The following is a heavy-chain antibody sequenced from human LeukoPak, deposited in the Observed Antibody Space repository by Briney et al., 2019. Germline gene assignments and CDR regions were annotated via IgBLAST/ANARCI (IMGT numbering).Heavy chain of an antibody. V-gene: IGHV3-15*01. J-gene: IGHJ4*02. CDR3: TTEISGSYSLDY. D-gene: IGHD1-26*01. CDR1: GFTFSSYA. Sequence: GRSLRLSCAASGFTFSSYAMHWVRQAPGKGLEWVGRIKSKTDGGTTDYAAPVKGRFTISRDDSKNTLYLQMNSLKTEDTAVYYCTTEISGSYSLDYWGQGTLVTVSS. CDR2: IKSKTDGGTT.